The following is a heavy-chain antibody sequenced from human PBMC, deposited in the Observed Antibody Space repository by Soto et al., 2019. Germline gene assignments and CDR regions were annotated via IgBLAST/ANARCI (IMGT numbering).Heavy chain of an antibody. J-gene: IGHJ4*02. CDR2: INHSGST. CDR3: ARKYYYGSGGTNKYYFDY. V-gene: IGHV4-34*01. CDR1: GGSFSGYY. Sequence: SETLSLTCAVYGGSFSGYYWSWIRQPPGKGLEWIGEINHSGSTNYNPSLKSRVTISVDTSKNQFSLKLSSVTAADTAVYYCARKYYYGSGGTNKYYFDYWGQGTLVTVSS. D-gene: IGHD3-10*01.